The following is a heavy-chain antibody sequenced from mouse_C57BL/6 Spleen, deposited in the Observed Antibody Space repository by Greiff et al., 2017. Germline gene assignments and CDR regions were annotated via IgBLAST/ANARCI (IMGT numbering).Heavy chain of an antibody. CDR1: GYTFTSYW. CDR3: ERRDGSHYFDY. V-gene: IGHV1-52*01. Sequence: QVQLQQPGAELVRPGSSVKLSCKASGYTFTSYWMHWVKQRPIQGLEWIGNIDPSDSETHYNQKFKDKATLTVDKSSSTAYMQLSSLTSEDSAVYYGERRDGSHYFDYWGQGTTLTVSS. J-gene: IGHJ2*01. CDR2: IDPSDSET. D-gene: IGHD1-1*01.